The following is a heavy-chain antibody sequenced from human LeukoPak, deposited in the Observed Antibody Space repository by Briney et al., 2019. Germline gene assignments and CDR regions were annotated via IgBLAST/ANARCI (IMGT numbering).Heavy chain of an antibody. Sequence: GGSLRLSCAASGFTFSSYSMNWVRQAPGKGLEGVSSISSSSSYIYYADSVKGRFTISRDNAKNSLYLQMNSLRAEDTAVYYCARGGEVLLWFGELLSDYWGQGTLVTVSS. J-gene: IGHJ4*02. V-gene: IGHV3-21*01. CDR2: ISSSSSYI. D-gene: IGHD3-10*01. CDR3: ARGGEVLLWFGELLSDY. CDR1: GFTFSSYS.